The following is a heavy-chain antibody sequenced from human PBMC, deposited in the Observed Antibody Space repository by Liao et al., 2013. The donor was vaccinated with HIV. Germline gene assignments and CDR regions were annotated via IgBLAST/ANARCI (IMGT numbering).Heavy chain of an antibody. J-gene: IGHJ6*03. V-gene: IGHV4-34*01. CDR2: IYYSGST. Sequence: QVQLQQWGAGLLKPSETLSLTCAVYGGSFSGYYWGWIRQPPGKGLEWIGSIYYSGSTYYNPSLKSRVTISVDTSKNQFSLKLSSVTAADTAVYYCARGTTYYDFWSGYYDYYYMDVWGKGTTVTVSS. D-gene: IGHD3-3*01. CDR1: GGSFSGYY. CDR3: ARGTTYYDFWSGYYDYYYMDV.